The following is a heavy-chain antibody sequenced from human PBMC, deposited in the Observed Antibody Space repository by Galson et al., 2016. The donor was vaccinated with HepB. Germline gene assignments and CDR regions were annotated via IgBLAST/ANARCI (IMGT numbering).Heavy chain of an antibody. D-gene: IGHD6-13*01. Sequence: SLRLSCAASGFTFSDYYMSWIRQAPGKGLEWVSYISSRRSYTKYADSVKGRFTISRDNAKNSLYLQMNSLSAEDTAVYYCARDGSSRSSPNGFDIWGKGTMVTVSS. CDR1: GFTFSDYY. CDR2: ISSRRSYT. V-gene: IGHV3-11*05. CDR3: ARDGSSRSSPNGFDI. J-gene: IGHJ3*02.